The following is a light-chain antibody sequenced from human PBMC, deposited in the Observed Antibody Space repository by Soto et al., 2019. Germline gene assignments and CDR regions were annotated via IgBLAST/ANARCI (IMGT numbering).Light chain of an antibody. CDR2: KAS. CDR3: QQYNSYRA. V-gene: IGKV1-5*03. CDR1: QSISNW. Sequence: DIQMTQSPSTLSASVGDRVTITCRASQSISNWLAWHQQKPGKAPTLLIYKASNLESGVPSRFSGSGSGTEFPLTISSLQPDDSATYYCQQYNSYRAFGQGTKVEI. J-gene: IGKJ1*01.